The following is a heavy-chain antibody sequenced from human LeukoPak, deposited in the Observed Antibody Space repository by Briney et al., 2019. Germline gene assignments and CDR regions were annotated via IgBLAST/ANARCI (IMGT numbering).Heavy chain of an antibody. CDR1: GFSLSTSGVG. Sequence: SGPTLAKPTHTLTLTCTFSGFSLSTSGVGVGWIRRPPGKALEWLALIYWDDDKRYSPSLKSRLTITKDTSKNQVVLTMTNMDPVDTATYYCAHLLNLDDLDYWGQGTLVTVSS. CDR3: AHLLNLDDLDY. CDR2: IYWDDDK. J-gene: IGHJ4*02. V-gene: IGHV2-5*02. D-gene: IGHD1-1*01.